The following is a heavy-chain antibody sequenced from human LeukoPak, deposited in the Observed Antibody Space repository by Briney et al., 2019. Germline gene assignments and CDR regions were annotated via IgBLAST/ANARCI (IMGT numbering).Heavy chain of an antibody. CDR2: ITGDGSDT. CDR3: ARGYCTSSNCLSRFADY. V-gene: IGHV3-74*01. Sequence: GGSLRLSCAASGFTFSSYWIHWVRQAPGTGLVWVSGITGDGSDTSYADSVKGRFTISRDNAKDTVYLQMDSLRAEDTAVYYCARGYCTSSNCLSRFADYWGQGTLVTVST. D-gene: IGHD2-2*01. J-gene: IGHJ4*02. CDR1: GFTFSSYW.